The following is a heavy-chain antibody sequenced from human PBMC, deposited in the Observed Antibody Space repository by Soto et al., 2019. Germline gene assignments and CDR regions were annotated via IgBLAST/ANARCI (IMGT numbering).Heavy chain of an antibody. Sequence: SVKVSCKASGGTFSSYAISWVRQAPGQGLEWMGGIIPIFGTANYAQKFQGRVTITADESTSTAYMELSSLRSEDTAVYYCARAPRITTDLFDYWGQGTLVTVSS. D-gene: IGHD3-3*01. CDR2: IIPIFGTA. J-gene: IGHJ4*02. CDR3: ARAPRITTDLFDY. V-gene: IGHV1-69*13. CDR1: GGTFSSYA.